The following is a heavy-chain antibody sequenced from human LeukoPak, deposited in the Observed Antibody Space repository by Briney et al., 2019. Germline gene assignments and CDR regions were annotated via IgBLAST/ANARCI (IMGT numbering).Heavy chain of an antibody. V-gene: IGHV3-23*01. D-gene: IGHD3-22*01. CDR2: ISGSGGST. CDR3: AKDRANYYDSSGYLRGFDY. J-gene: IGHJ4*02. Sequence: PGGSLRLSCAVSGFTFSSYAMSWVRQAPGKGLEWVSAISGSGGSTYYADSVKGRFTISRDNSKNTLYLQMNSLRAEDTAVYYCAKDRANYYDSSGYLRGFDYWGQGTLVTVSS. CDR1: GFTFSSYA.